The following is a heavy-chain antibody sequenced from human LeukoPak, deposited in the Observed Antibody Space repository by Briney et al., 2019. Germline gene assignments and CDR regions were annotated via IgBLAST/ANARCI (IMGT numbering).Heavy chain of an antibody. CDR2: IYYSGST. J-gene: IGHJ4*02. CDR1: GGSITGYY. D-gene: IGHD6-19*01. V-gene: IGHV4-59*08. Sequence: KPSETLSLTCTVSGGSITGYYWSWIRQPPGKGLEWIGYIYYSGSTNPNPSLKSRVTISVDTSKNQFSLKLSSAIAADTAVYYCARTDRSGWYRSVDYWGQGTLVTVSS. CDR3: ARTDRSGWYRSVDY.